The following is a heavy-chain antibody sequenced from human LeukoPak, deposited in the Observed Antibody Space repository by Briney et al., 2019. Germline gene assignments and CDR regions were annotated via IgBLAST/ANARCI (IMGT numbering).Heavy chain of an antibody. V-gene: IGHV4-59*01. CDR2: IYYSGST. CDR3: AREGYYDFWSGYYSGYYYGMDV. CDR1: GGSISSYY. Sequence: SETLSLTCTVSGGSISSYYWSWIRQPSGKGLEWIGYIYYSGSTNYNPSLKSRVTISVDTSKNQFSLKLSSVTAADTAVYYCAREGYYDFWSGYYSGYYYGMDVWGQGTTVTVSS. D-gene: IGHD3-3*01. J-gene: IGHJ6*02.